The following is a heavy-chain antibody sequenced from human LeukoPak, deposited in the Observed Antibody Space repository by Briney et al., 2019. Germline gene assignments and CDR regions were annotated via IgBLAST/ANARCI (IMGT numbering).Heavy chain of an antibody. CDR3: ARDFVVVPAAISIYYFYGVDV. CDR2: IKQDGSEK. V-gene: IGHV3-7*01. Sequence: GGSLRLSCAASGFTFSSYWMSWVRQAPGKGLEWVANIKQDGSEKYYVDSVKGRFTISRDNAKNSLYLQMNSLRAEDAAVYYCARDFVVVPAAISIYYFYGVDVWGQGTTVTVSS. J-gene: IGHJ6*02. D-gene: IGHD2-2*01. CDR1: GFTFSSYW.